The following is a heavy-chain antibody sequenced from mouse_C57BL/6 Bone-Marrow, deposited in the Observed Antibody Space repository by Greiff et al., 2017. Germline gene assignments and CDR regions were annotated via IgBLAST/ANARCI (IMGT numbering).Heavy chain of an antibody. Sequence: EVKLVESGGDLVKPGGSLKLSCAASGFTFSSYGMSWVRQTPDKRLEWVATISSGGSYTYYPDSVKGRFTISRDNAKNTLYLQMSSLKSEDTAMYYWARQGLILRLWFAYWGQGTLVTVSA. CDR3: ARQGLILRLWFAY. D-gene: IGHD1-2*01. J-gene: IGHJ3*01. CDR1: GFTFSSYG. V-gene: IGHV5-6*01. CDR2: ISSGGSYT.